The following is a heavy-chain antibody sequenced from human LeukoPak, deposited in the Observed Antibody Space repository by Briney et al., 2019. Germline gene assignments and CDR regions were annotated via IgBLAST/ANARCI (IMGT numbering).Heavy chain of an antibody. D-gene: IGHD6-13*01. CDR1: GGSISSGGYY. CDR2: IHYSGST. Sequence: SETLSLTCTVSGGSISSGGYYWGWIRQHPGKGLEWIGYIHYSGSTYYNPSLKSRVTISVDTSKNQFSLKLSSVTAADTAVYYCAREGIAAAGNKYWYFDLWGRGTLVTVSS. V-gene: IGHV4-31*03. J-gene: IGHJ2*01. CDR3: AREGIAAAGNKYWYFDL.